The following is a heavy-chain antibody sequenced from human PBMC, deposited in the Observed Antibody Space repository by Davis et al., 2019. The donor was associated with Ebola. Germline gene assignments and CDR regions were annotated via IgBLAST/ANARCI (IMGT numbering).Heavy chain of an antibody. CDR2: ISAYNGST. J-gene: IGHJ6*02. CDR3: ARDCRWGYYGSGSYQVGYYYYGMDV. Sequence: ASVKVSCKASGYTFTSYGISWVRQAPGQGLEWMGWISAYNGSTNYAQKLQGRVTMTTDTSTSTAYMELRSLRSDDTAVYYCARDCRWGYYGSGSYQVGYYYYGMDVWGQGTTVTVSS. CDR1: GYTFTSYG. V-gene: IGHV1-18*01. D-gene: IGHD3-10*01.